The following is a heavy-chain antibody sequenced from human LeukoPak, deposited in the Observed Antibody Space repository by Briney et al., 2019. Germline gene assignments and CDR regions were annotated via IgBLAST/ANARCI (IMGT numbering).Heavy chain of an antibody. CDR3: ARLYCGGDCYDYFDY. V-gene: IGHV4-34*01. Sequence: PSETLSLTCAVYGGSFSGYYWSWIRQPPGKGLEWIGEINHSGSTNYNPSLKSRVTISVDPSKNQFSLKLSSVTAADTAVYYCARLYCGGDCYDYFDYWGQGTLVTVSS. CDR2: INHSGST. CDR1: GGSFSGYY. J-gene: IGHJ4*02. D-gene: IGHD2-21*01.